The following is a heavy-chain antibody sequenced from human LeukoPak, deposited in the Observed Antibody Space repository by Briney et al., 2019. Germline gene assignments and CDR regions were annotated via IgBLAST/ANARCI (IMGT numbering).Heavy chain of an antibody. CDR3: ARHMGLGYTYFYPYFDY. D-gene: IGHD1-1*01. CDR2: IYCSGST. V-gene: IGHV4-59*08. CDR1: GGSISSYY. Sequence: SETLSLTCTVSGGSISSYYWSWIRQPPGKRLEWIGYIYCSGSTNYNPSLKSRVTISVDTSKNQFSLKLSSVTAADTAVYYCARHMGLGYTYFYPYFDYWGQGTLVTVSS. J-gene: IGHJ4*01.